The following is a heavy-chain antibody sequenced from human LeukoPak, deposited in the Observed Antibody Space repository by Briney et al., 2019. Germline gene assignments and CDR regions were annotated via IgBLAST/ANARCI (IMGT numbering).Heavy chain of an antibody. J-gene: IGHJ4*02. CDR3: ARGVYIAAAQYAY. CDR2: IYYSGTT. CDR1: GESFSGYS. V-gene: IGHV4-59*01. Sequence: SETLSLTCVVYGESFSGYSWSWIRQPPGKGLEWIGYIYYSGTTNYNPSLKSRVTISVDTSKNQFSLKLSSVTAADTAVYYCARGVYIAAAQYAYWGQGTLVTVSS. D-gene: IGHD6-13*01.